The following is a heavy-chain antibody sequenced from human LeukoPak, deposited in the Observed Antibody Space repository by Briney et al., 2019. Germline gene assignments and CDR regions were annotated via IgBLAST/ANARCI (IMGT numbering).Heavy chain of an antibody. J-gene: IGHJ4*02. V-gene: IGHV3-23*01. CDR2: ISNNGGYT. D-gene: IGHD6-6*01. Sequence: QPGGSLRLSCAASGFTFSSSAMSWVRQAPGKGLEWVSAISNNGGYTYYADSVQGRFTISRDNSKSTLCLQMNSLRAEDTAVYYCTTDRGIAVRPSFDCWGQGTLVTVSS. CDR1: GFTFSSSA. CDR3: TTDRGIAVRPSFDC.